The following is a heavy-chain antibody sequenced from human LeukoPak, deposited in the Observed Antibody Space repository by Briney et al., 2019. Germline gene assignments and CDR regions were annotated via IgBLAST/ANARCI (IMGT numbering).Heavy chain of an antibody. CDR2: ISSSGSTI. D-gene: IGHD2-2*01. CDR3: ASGEGLVPAGGY. J-gene: IGHJ4*02. Sequence: GGSLRLSCAASGFTFSSYEMNWVRQAPGKGLEWVSYISSSGSTIYYADSVKGRFTISRDNAKNSLYLQMNSLRAEDTAVYYCASGEGLVPAGGYWGQGTLVTVSS. CDR1: GFTFSSYE. V-gene: IGHV3-48*03.